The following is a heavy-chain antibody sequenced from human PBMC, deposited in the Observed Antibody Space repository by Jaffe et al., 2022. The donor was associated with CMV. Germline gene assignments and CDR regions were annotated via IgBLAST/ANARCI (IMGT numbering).Heavy chain of an antibody. D-gene: IGHD1-26*01. J-gene: IGHJ5*02. V-gene: IGHV3-13*01. CDR1: GFTFSSYD. CDR3: ARGRGYSGSVNWFDP. CDR2: IGTAGDT. Sequence: EVQLVESGGGLVQPGGSLRLSCAASGFTFSSYDMHWVRQATGKGLEWVSAIGTAGDTYYPGSVKGRFTISRENAKNSLYLQMNSLRAGDTAVYYCARGRGYSGSVNWFDPWGQGTLVTVSS.